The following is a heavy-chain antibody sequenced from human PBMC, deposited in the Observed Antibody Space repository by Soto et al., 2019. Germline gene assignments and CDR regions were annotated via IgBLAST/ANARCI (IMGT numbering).Heavy chain of an antibody. CDR1: GASISRGSYY. J-gene: IGHJ3*01. D-gene: IGHD4-17*01. CDR2: IHDSGTT. Sequence: QVLLQESGPGLVKPSQTLSVTCTVSGASISRGSYYWSWVRHHPGKGLEWIGYIHDSGTTYYNPSLKSRLLISLDTSSNQFSLKLTSVTAADTAVYYCARRSPPVTTSSFDCWGQGLMVTVSS. V-gene: IGHV4-31*03. CDR3: ARRSPPVTTSSFDC.